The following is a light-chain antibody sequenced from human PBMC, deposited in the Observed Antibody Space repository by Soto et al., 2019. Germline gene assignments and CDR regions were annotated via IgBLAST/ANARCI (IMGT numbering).Light chain of an antibody. CDR2: AAS. CDR3: QQSYSTLLIT. CDR1: QSISTY. V-gene: IGKV1-39*01. Sequence: DIQMTQSPSSLSASVGDRVTITCRASQSISTYLNWYQQKPGKAPKLLIYAASDLQSGVPSRFTGGGSGTDFTLTISSLQPEDFATYYCQQSYSTLLITFGQGTRLEIK. J-gene: IGKJ5*01.